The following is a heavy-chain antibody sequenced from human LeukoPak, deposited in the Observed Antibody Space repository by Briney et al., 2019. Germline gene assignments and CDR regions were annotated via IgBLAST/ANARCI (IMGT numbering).Heavy chain of an antibody. CDR1: GFTFSSYA. Sequence: PGGSLRLSCAASGFTFSSYAMSWVRQAPGKGLEWVSAISGSGGSTYYADSVKGRFAISRDNSKNMLYLQMNSLRAEDTAVYYCAKGISSSSYSPSDYGGQGTLVTVSS. J-gene: IGHJ4*02. CDR2: ISGSGGST. V-gene: IGHV3-23*01. CDR3: AKGISSSSYSPSDY. D-gene: IGHD2-15*01.